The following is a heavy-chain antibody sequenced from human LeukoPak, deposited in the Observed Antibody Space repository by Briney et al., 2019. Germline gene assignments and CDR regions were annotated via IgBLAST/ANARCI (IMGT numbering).Heavy chain of an antibody. D-gene: IGHD1-26*01. CDR2: ISWNSGSI. CDR3: AKVIEGELSLIDY. CDR1: GFTFDDYA. J-gene: IGHJ4*02. Sequence: GRSLRLSCAASGFTFDDYAMHWVRQAPGKGLEWVSGISWNSGSIGYADSVKGRFTISRDNAKNSLYLQMNSLRAEDTALYYCAKVIEGELSLIDYWGQGTLVTVSS. V-gene: IGHV3-9*01.